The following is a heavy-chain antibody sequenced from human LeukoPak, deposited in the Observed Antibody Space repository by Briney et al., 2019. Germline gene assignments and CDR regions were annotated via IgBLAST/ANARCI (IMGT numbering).Heavy chain of an antibody. Sequence: PGGSLRLSCAASGFTFSAYSMTWVRQAPGEGPEWVSTISGSGENIYFADSMKGRFTISRDNSKNSLSLQLNGLRAEDTAIYYCARLQGPYEQWLPFDYWGQGTLVTVSS. CDR3: ARLQGPYEQWLPFDY. CDR2: ISGSGENI. D-gene: IGHD5-18*01. J-gene: IGHJ4*02. CDR1: GFTFSAYS. V-gene: IGHV3-23*01.